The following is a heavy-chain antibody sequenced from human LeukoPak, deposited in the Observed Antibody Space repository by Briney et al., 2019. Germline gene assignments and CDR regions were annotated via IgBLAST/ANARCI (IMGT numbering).Heavy chain of an antibody. D-gene: IGHD2-2*02. CDR2: IIPIFGTT. J-gene: IGHJ6*02. CDR1: RGTFSSYA. CDR3: ARELRYCSSTSCYTLYYYYGMDV. Sequence: SVKVSCKASRGTFSSYAISWVRQAPGQGLEWMGVIIPIFGTTNYAQKFQGRVTITADESTSTAYMELSSLRSEDTAVYYCARELRYCSSTSCYTLYYYYGMDVWGQGTTVTVSS. V-gene: IGHV1-69*13.